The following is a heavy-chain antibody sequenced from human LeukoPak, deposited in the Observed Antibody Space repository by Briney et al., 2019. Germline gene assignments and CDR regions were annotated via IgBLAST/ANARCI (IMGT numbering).Heavy chain of an antibody. Sequence: GGSLRLSCAASGFTFSGYWMSWVRQAPGKGLEWVANIKQDGSEKNYADSVKGRFTISRDNAKNSLYLQMNSLRAEDTAVYYCAANSYFDYWGQGTLVTVSS. D-gene: IGHD4-23*01. CDR3: AANSYFDY. J-gene: IGHJ4*02. CDR2: IKQDGSEK. V-gene: IGHV3-7*01. CDR1: GFTFSGYW.